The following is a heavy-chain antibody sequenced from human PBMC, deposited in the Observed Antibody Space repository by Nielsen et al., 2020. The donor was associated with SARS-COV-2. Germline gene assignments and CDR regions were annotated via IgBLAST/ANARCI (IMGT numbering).Heavy chain of an antibody. CDR1: GFTFSSYA. CDR3: AKRRRSGGSLLVSYYYYYGMDV. Sequence: GESLKISCAASGFTFSSYAMSWVRQAPGKGLEWVSAISGSGGSTYYADSVKGRFTISRDNSKNTLYLQMNSLRAEDTAVYYCAKRRRSGGSLLVSYYYYYGMDVWGQGTTVTVSS. CDR2: ISGSGGST. D-gene: IGHD2-15*01. J-gene: IGHJ6*02. V-gene: IGHV3-23*01.